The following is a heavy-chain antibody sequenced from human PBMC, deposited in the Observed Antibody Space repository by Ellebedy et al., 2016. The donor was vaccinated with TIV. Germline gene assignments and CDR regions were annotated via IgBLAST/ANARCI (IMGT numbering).Heavy chain of an antibody. Sequence: SETLSLTCTVSGYSISSGYSWGWIRQPPGKGLEWIGSIYHSGSTNYNPSLKSRVTISVDKSKNQFSLKLSSVTAADTAVYFCTRDPGGGRWGYFASWGQGILVTVSS. CDR1: GYSISSGYS. CDR2: IYHSGST. D-gene: IGHD2-15*01. J-gene: IGHJ5*02. V-gene: IGHV4-38-2*02. CDR3: TRDPGGGRWGYFAS.